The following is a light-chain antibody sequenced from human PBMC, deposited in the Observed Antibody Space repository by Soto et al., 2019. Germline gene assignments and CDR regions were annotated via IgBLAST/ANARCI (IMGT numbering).Light chain of an antibody. CDR3: QQYNNWPKT. V-gene: IGKV3-15*01. CDR1: QSVGTY. CDR2: GAS. J-gene: IGKJ1*01. Sequence: DIVLTQSPGTLSLSPGERATLSCRASQSVGTYLAWYQQKPGQTPRVLIYGASTRATGIPARFSGSGSGTEFTLTISSLQSEDFAVYYCQQYNNWPKTFGQGTKVDI.